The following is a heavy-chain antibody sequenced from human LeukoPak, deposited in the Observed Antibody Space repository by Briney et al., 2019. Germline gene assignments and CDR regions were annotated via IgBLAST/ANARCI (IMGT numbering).Heavy chain of an antibody. CDR1: GYTFTTYG. D-gene: IGHD3-10*01. CDR3: ARDPMVRGIMVAFDI. CDR2: ISPYNGNS. J-gene: IGHJ3*02. V-gene: IGHV1-18*01. Sequence: ASVKVSCKASGYTFTTYGISWVRQAPGQGLEWMGWISPYNGNSYYAQKLQGRVTMTTDTSTSTAYMELRNLRSDDTAVYFCARDPMVRGIMVAFDIWGQGTMVTVSS.